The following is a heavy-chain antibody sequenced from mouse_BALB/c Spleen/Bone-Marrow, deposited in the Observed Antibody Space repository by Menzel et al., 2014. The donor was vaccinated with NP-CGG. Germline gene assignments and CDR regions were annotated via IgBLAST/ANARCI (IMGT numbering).Heavy chain of an antibody. V-gene: IGHV5-4*02. CDR2: ISDGGDYT. Sequence: DVKLVESGGGLVKPGGSLKLSCAASGFTFSDYYMYWVRQTPDRRLEWVATISDGGDYTDYPDNVKGRFTISRDNAKNTLYLQMSSLKSEDTAVYYCARTYRPYALDYWGQGTSVTVSS. CDR1: GFTFSDYY. D-gene: IGHD2-14*01. J-gene: IGHJ4*01. CDR3: ARTYRPYALDY.